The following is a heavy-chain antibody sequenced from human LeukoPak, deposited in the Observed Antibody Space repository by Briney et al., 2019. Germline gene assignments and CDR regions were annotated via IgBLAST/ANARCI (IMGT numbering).Heavy chain of an antibody. CDR2: IYTSGST. CDR1: GGSISSGSYY. J-gene: IGHJ6*03. CDR3: ARAVYYYNYYMDV. Sequence: SETLSLTCTASGGSISSGSYYWSWIRQPAGKGLEWIGRIYTSGSTNYNPSLKSRITISVDTSKNQFSLKLSSVTAADTAVYYCARAVYYYNYYMDVWGKGTTVTVSS. V-gene: IGHV4-61*02.